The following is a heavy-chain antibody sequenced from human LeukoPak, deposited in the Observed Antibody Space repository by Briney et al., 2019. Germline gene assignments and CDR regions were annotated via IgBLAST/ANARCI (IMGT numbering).Heavy chain of an antibody. J-gene: IGHJ4*02. V-gene: IGHV3-7*04. CDR3: ARGDDFSGDH. CDR2: IHPEGNEE. CDR1: GFTFSNFW. Sequence: GSLRLSCAVSGFTFSNFWMSWVRQAPGRGLEWVANIHPEGNEEYHVESVKGRFTISRDNTKNLLFLQMNGLRVEDTAVYYCARGDDFSGDHWGQGTLVTVSS. D-gene: IGHD1-1*01.